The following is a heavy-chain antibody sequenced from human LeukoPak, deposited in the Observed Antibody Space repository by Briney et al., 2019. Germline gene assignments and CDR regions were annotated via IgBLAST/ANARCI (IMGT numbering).Heavy chain of an antibody. J-gene: IGHJ4*02. V-gene: IGHV3-48*03. Sequence: GGSLRLSCAASGFIFSSYEMNWVRQAPGKGLEWVSYISSGGSTIYYADSVKGRFTISRDNTKSSLYLQMNTLRAEDTAVYYCAREGDGDYGDESNFDFWGQGALVTVSS. CDR3: AREGDGDYGDESNFDF. D-gene: IGHD4-17*01. CDR1: GFIFSSYE. CDR2: ISSGGSTI.